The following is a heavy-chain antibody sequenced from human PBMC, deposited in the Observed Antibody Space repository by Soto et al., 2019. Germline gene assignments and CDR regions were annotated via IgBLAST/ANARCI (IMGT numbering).Heavy chain of an antibody. CDR1: GGSISCGGYC. Sequence: SETLSLTCAVSGGSISCGGYCWSWIRQHPGKGLEWIGYIYYSGSTYYNPSLKSRVTISVDTSKNQFSLKLSSVTAADTAVYYCARVHLSDFDIWGQGTMVTVSS. V-gene: IGHV4-31*11. J-gene: IGHJ3*02. CDR3: ARVHLSDFDI. CDR2: IYYSGST.